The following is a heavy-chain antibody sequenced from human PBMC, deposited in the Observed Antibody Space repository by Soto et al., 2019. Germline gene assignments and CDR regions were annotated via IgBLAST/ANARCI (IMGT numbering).Heavy chain of an antibody. CDR3: WGKAVAGTPVYYYYGMDV. CDR1: GFTFSNAW. J-gene: IGHJ6*02. CDR2: IKSKTDGGTT. D-gene: IGHD6-19*01. Sequence: GGSRRLSCAASGFTFSNAWMSWVRQAPGKGLEWVGRIKSKTDGGTTDYAAPVKGRFTISRDDSKNTLYLQMNSLETEDTAVYYCWGKAVAGTPVYYYYGMDVWGQGTTVTVSS. V-gene: IGHV3-15*01.